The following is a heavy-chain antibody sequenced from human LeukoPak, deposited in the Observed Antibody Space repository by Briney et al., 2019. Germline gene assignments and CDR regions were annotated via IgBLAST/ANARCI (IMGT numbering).Heavy chain of an antibody. V-gene: IGHV4-34*01. Sequence: SETLSLTCAVYGGSFSGYYWSWIRQPPGKGLEWIGEINHRGSTNYNPSLKSRVTISVDTSKNQFSLKLSSVTAADTAVYYCARGWGSSWYFDYWGQGTLVTLSS. CDR2: INHRGST. CDR1: GGSFSGYY. J-gene: IGHJ4*02. CDR3: ARGWGSSWYFDY. D-gene: IGHD6-13*01.